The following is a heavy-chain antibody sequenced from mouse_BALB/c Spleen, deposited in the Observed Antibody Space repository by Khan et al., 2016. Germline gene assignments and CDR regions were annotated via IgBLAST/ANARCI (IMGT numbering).Heavy chain of an antibody. D-gene: IGHD2-4*01. CDR3: TGAGYDYPFDY. V-gene: IGHV1S81*02. Sequence: QVRLQQSGAELVKPGASVKLSCKASGYTFTSYYMYWVKQRPGQGLEWIGEINPSNGDTNFNERFKSKATLTVDKSSSTTYMQFSSLTSEDSAVYYCTGAGYDYPFDYWGQGTLVTVSA. CDR2: INPSNGDT. J-gene: IGHJ3*01. CDR1: GYTFTSYY.